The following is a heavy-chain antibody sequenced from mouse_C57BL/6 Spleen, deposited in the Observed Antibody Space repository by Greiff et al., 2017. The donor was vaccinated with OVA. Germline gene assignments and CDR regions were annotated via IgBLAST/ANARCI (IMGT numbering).Heavy chain of an antibody. V-gene: IGHV5-6*01. CDR3: ARRSIYYGYDDYAMDY. CDR1: GFTFSSYG. J-gene: IGHJ4*01. CDR2: ISSGGSYT. Sequence: EVQVVESGGDLVKPGGSLKLSCAASGFTFSSYGMSWVRQTPDKRLEWVATISSGGSYTYYPDSVKGRFTISRDNAKNTLYLQMSSLKSEDTAMYYCARRSIYYGYDDYAMDYWGQGTSVTVSS. D-gene: IGHD2-2*01.